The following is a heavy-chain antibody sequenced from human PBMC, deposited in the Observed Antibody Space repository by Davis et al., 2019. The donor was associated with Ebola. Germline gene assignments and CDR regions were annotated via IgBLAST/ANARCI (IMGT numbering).Heavy chain of an antibody. V-gene: IGHV1-2*02. D-gene: IGHD2-8*02. CDR1: GYTFTGYY. CDR3: ARPNPSLGGVPVY. Sequence: SVTLSCKASGYTFTGYYMPWVRQAPGHGLEWMGWINPNSGGTNYAQKFPGRVTMTRDTSISTAYMELSRLRSDDTAVYYCARPNPSLGGVPVYWGQGTLVTVSS. CDR2: INPNSGGT. J-gene: IGHJ4*02.